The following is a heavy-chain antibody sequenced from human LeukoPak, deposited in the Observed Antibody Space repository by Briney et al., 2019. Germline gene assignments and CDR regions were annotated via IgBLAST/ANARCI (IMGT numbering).Heavy chain of an antibody. J-gene: IGHJ3*02. D-gene: IGHD6-19*01. CDR1: GFTFSSYA. V-gene: IGHV3-23*01. CDR2: ISGSGGST. Sequence: PGGSLRLSCAASGFTFSSYAMSWVRQAPGKGLEWVSAISGSGGSTYYADSVKGRFTISRDNSKNTLYLQMNSLRAEDTAVYYCAKGAGSSGWLEMDAFDIWGQGTMVTVSS. CDR3: AKGAGSSGWLEMDAFDI.